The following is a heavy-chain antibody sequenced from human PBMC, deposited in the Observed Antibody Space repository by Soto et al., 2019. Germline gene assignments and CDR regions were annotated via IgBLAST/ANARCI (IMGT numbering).Heavy chain of an antibody. V-gene: IGHV1-18*04. D-gene: IGHD6-19*01. CDR2: ISTYNGNT. CDR1: GYTFTSYA. J-gene: IGHJ5*02. CDR3: ARVVGGIPVAGSWNWFDP. Sequence: ASVKVSCKASGYTFTSYALSWVRHAPGQGIEWMGWISTYNGNTNYAQNLQGRVTMTTDISTNTAYMELRSLRSDDTAVYYCARVVGGIPVAGSWNWFDPWGQGTLVTVSS.